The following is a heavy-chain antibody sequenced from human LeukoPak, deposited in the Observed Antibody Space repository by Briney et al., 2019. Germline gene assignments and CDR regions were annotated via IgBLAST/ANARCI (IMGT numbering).Heavy chain of an antibody. V-gene: IGHV1-18*01. D-gene: IGHD3-10*01. CDR3: ARDPDWGMVRGVMNDY. J-gene: IGHJ4*02. CDR2: ISAYNDNT. CDR1: GYTFTSYG. Sequence: ASVKVSCKASGYTFTSYGISWVRQAPGQGLEWMGWISAYNDNTKSAQKLQGRVTMTTDTSTSTAYMELRSLRSDDTAVYYCARDPDWGMVRGVMNDYWGQGTLVTVSS.